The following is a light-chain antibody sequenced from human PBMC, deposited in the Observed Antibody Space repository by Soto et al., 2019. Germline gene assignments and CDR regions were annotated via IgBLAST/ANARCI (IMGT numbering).Light chain of an antibody. CDR1: QSVSSN. V-gene: IGKV3-20*01. J-gene: IGKJ4*01. CDR3: QQYGTSLFT. Sequence: EIVLTQSPGTLSLSPGERATLSCRASQSVSSNLAWYQQKPGQAPRLLIYGASTRATGVPARFSGGGSGTDFTLTISGLEPEDFAVYYCQQYGTSLFTFGGGTKVDIK. CDR2: GAS.